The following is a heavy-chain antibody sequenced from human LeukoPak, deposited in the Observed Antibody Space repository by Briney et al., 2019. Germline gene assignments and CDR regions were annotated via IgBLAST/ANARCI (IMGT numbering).Heavy chain of an antibody. D-gene: IGHD2-21*02. CDR1: GYTFTGYY. CDR3: ASGSGGDWNFDY. J-gene: IGHJ4*02. CDR2: INPNSGGT. V-gene: IGHV1-2*02. Sequence: ASVKVSCKASGYTFTGYYMHWVRQAPGQGLEWMGWINPNSGGTNYAQKFQGRVTMTTDTSTSTAYMELRSLRSEDTAVYYCASGSGGDWNFDYWGQGTLVTVSS.